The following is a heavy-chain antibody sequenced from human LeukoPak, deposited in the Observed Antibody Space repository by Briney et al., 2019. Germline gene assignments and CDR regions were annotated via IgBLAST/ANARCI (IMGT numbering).Heavy chain of an antibody. D-gene: IGHD3-22*01. CDR2: ISYDGSNK. CDR3: AKDKATMSAHFDY. Sequence: PGRSLRLSCAASGFTFSSYGMHWVRQAPGKGLEWVAVISYDGSNKYYADSVKGRFTISRDNSKYTLYLQMNSLRAEDTAVYYCAKDKATMSAHFDYWGQGTLVTVSS. CDR1: GFTFSSYG. V-gene: IGHV3-30*18. J-gene: IGHJ4*02.